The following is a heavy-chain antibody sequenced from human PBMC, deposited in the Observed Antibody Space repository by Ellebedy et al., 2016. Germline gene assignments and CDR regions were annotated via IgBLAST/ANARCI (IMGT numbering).Heavy chain of an antibody. CDR2: IYHSGST. D-gene: IGHD3-3*01. V-gene: IGHV4-38-2*02. CDR1: GYSISSGYY. Sequence: SETLSLXXTVSGYSISSGYYWGWIRQPPGKGLEWIGSIYHSGSTYYNPSLKSRVTISVDTSKNQFSLKLSSVTAADTAVYYCARVSITILGVVQRDQYSFDYWGPGTLVTVSS. CDR3: ARVSITILGVVQRDQYSFDY. J-gene: IGHJ4*02.